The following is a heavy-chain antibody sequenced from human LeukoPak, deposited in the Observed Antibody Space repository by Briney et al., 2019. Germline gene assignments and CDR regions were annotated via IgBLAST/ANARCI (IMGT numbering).Heavy chain of an antibody. CDR1: GYSISTGNH. D-gene: IGHD3-16*01. Sequence: SETLSLTCAVAGYSISTGNHWGWIRQSPEKGLEWIGSIHYSGSTLYNPSLKSRVTISIDTSKNQFPLRLNSVTAADTAVYYCASLGGYQNGNFDFWGQGTLVTVSS. CDR3: ASLGGYQNGNFDF. J-gene: IGHJ4*02. V-gene: IGHV4-38-2*01. CDR2: IHYSGST.